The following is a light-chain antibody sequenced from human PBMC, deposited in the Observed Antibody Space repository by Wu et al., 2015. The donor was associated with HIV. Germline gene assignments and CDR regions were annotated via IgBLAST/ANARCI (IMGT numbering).Light chain of an antibody. CDR2: GAS. J-gene: IGKJ1*01. Sequence: MVMTQSPATLSVSPGERATLSCRASKNVESDLVWYQQKPGQAPKIIIYGASTRATGIPGRFSGRGSGTEFTLTISSVQSEDFAVYICQQYYEWPAFGQGPRWKSN. V-gene: IGKV3-15*01. CDR3: QQYYEWPA. CDR1: KNVESD.